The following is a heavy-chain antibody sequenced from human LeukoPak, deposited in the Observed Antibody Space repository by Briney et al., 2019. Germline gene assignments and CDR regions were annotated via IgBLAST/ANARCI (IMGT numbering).Heavy chain of an antibody. V-gene: IGHV3-74*01. D-gene: IGHD3-22*01. Sequence: GGSLRLSCAASGFTFSSYEMNWVRQAPGKGLVWVSRINSDGSSTSYADSVKGRFTISRDNAKNTLYLQMNSLRAEDTAVYYCARVGGAYDMFDYWGQGTLVTVSS. J-gene: IGHJ4*02. CDR1: GFTFSSYE. CDR3: ARVGGAYDMFDY. CDR2: INSDGSST.